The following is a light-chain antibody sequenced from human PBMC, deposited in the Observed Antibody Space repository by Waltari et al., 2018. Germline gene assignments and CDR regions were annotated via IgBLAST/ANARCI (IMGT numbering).Light chain of an antibody. Sequence: IQLTQSPSSLSASVGDRVTITCRASQCIHRYLAWYQQKPGKAPKLLMYASSTLESGVPPRFSGSGFGTDFTLTISSLQPEDFATYHCQQFYSYPETFGQGTKLEIK. V-gene: IGKV1-9*01. CDR2: ASS. CDR3: QQFYSYPET. CDR1: QCIHRY. J-gene: IGKJ2*01.